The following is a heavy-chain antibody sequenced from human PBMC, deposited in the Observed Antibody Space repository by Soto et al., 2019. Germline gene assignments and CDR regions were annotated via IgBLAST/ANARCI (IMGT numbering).Heavy chain of an antibody. V-gene: IGHV3-30*18. CDR1: GFTFSSYG. J-gene: IGHJ4*02. Sequence: GGSLRLSCAASGFTFSSYGMHWVRQAPGKGLEWVAVISYDGSNKYYADSVKGRFTISRDNSKNTLYLQMNSLRAEDTAVYYCAKDYGYFDGEYYFDYWGQGTLVTVSS. CDR2: ISYDGSNK. CDR3: AKDYGYFDGEYYFDY. D-gene: IGHD3-9*01.